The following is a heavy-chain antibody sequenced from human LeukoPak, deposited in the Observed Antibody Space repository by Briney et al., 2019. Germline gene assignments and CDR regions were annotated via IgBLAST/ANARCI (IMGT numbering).Heavy chain of an antibody. Sequence: SETLSLTCAVYGGSFSGYYWSWIRQPPGKGLEWIGEINHSGSTNYNPSLKSRVTISVDTSKNQFSLKLSSMTAADTAVYYCARGSPGGYEPPGYWGQGTLVTVSS. D-gene: IGHD5-12*01. CDR1: GGSFSGYY. V-gene: IGHV4-34*01. CDR2: INHSGST. CDR3: ARGSPGGYEPPGY. J-gene: IGHJ4*02.